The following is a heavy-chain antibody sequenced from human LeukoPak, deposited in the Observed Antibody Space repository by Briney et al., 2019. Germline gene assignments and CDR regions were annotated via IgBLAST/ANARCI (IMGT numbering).Heavy chain of an antibody. D-gene: IGHD2-15*01. CDR3: ARGYCSGGSCFVNGIFDY. CDR1: GFTFSSYW. V-gene: IGHV3-74*01. J-gene: IGHJ4*02. Sequence: GGSLRLSCAASGFTFSSYWMHWVRQAPGKGLVWVSRINSDGSSTSYADSVKGRFTISRDNAKNSLYLQMNSLRAEDTAVYYCARGYCSGGSCFVNGIFDYWGQGTLVTVSS. CDR2: INSDGSST.